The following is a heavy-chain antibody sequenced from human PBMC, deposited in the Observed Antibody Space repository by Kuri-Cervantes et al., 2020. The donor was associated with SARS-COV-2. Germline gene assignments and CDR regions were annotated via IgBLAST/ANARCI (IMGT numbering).Heavy chain of an antibody. V-gene: IGHV4-34*01. CDR3: ARVKYSSSWYGDWFDP. J-gene: IGHJ5*02. D-gene: IGHD6-13*01. CDR2: INHSGST. CDR1: DGSLSGYF. Sequence: SETLSLTCAVHDGSLSGYFWSWFRQPPGKGLEWLGEINHSGSTNYNPSLKSRITISLDTSKNQFSLKLSSVTAADTAVYYCARVKYSSSWYGDWFDPWGQGTLVTVSS.